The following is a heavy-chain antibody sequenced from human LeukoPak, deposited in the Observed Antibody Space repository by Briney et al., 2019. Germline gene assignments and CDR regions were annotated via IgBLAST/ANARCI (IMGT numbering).Heavy chain of an antibody. CDR3: ARLVPATNYFDY. J-gene: IGHJ4*02. CDR1: GFTFSSYA. CDR2: ISGSGGST. D-gene: IGHD2-2*01. Sequence: PGGSPRLSCVASGFTFSSYAMSWVRQAPGKGLEWVSSISGSGGSTSYADSVKGRFTISRDNSKNTLYLQMNSLRGEDTAVYYCARLVPATNYFDYWGQGTLVTVST. V-gene: IGHV3-23*01.